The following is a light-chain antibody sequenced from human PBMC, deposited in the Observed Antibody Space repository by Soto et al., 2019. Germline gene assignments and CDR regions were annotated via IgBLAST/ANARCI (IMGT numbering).Light chain of an antibody. CDR2: DVS. Sequence: QSVLTQPASVSGSPGQSITISCTGTSSDVGGYNYVSWYQQHPGKAPKLLIYDVSKRPSGVPDRFSGSKSGNTASLTISGLQAEDEADYYCCSYAGGYTHAVFGGGTQLTVL. V-gene: IGLV2-11*01. CDR3: CSYAGGYTHAV. J-gene: IGLJ2*01. CDR1: SSDVGGYNY.